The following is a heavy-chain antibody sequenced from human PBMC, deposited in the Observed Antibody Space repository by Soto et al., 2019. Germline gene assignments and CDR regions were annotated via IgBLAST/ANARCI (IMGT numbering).Heavy chain of an antibody. Sequence: ASVKVSCKASGYPFPSYGISWVRQAPGQGLEWMGWISAYNGNTNYAQKLQGRVPMTTDTSTSTAYMELRSLRSDDTAVYYCARATGGGRIWCGAGYYYGMDVWGQGTTVTFSS. CDR3: ARATGGGRIWCGAGYYYGMDV. CDR2: ISAYNGNT. CDR1: GYPFPSYG. J-gene: IGHJ6*02. D-gene: IGHD3-10*01. V-gene: IGHV1-18*01.